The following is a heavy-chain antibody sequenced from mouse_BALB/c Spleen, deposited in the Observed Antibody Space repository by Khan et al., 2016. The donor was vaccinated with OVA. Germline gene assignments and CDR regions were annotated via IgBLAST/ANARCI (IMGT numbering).Heavy chain of an antibody. CDR1: GYTFINYW. CDR3: ARRSLRWDFDY. Sequence: QVQLQQSGAELAKPGASVKMSCKTSGYTFINYWILWVKQRPGQGLEWIGYINPSTGYTEYNQNFKDKATLTADKSPSTAYMQLSSLTSEDSAVYYCARRSLRWDFDYWGQGTTLTVSS. V-gene: IGHV1-7*01. D-gene: IGHD1-1*01. J-gene: IGHJ2*01. CDR2: INPSTGYT.